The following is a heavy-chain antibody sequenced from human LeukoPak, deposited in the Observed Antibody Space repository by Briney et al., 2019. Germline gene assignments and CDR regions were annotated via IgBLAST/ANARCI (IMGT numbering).Heavy chain of an antibody. CDR2: ITPFNGNT. V-gene: IGHV1-45*02. CDR3: ARDLRRIRELLEVHDAFDI. D-gene: IGHD1-26*01. Sequence: GASVKVSYKASGYTFTYRYLHWVRQAPGQALEWMGWITPFNGNTNYAQKFQGRVTMTRDTSTSTVYMELSSLRSEDTAVYYCARDLRRIRELLEVHDAFDIWGQGTMVTVSS. CDR1: GYTFTYRY. J-gene: IGHJ3*02.